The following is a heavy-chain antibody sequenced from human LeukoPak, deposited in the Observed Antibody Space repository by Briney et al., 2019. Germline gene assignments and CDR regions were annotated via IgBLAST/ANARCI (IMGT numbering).Heavy chain of an antibody. Sequence: SGGSLRLSCVASGFTFSYYYMSWIRQAPGKGLEWVSAISGSGGSTYYADSVKGRFTISRDNSKNTLYLQMNSLRAEDTAVYYCAKEYYYDSSGGLDYWGQGTLVTVSS. CDR3: AKEYYYDSSGGLDY. CDR1: GFTFSYYY. J-gene: IGHJ4*02. CDR2: ISGSGGST. D-gene: IGHD3-22*01. V-gene: IGHV3-23*01.